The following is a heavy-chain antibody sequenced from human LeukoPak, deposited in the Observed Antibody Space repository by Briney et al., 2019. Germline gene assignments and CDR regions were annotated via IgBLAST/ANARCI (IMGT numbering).Heavy chain of an antibody. CDR1: GFIFSDYG. Sequence: PGGSLRLSCAASGFIFSDYGMHWVRQAPGKGLERVAFIRNDESDRDYGDSVKGRFSISRDNSKNTLYLQMNSLRPEDSGVYYCAIYDSRGDFDYWGQGTQVTVSA. D-gene: IGHD3-22*01. CDR2: IRNDESDR. CDR3: AIYDSRGDFDY. V-gene: IGHV3-30*02. J-gene: IGHJ4*02.